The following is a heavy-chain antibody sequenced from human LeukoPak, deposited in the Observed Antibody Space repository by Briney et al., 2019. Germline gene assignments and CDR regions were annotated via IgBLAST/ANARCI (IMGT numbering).Heavy chain of an antibody. CDR2: INHSGST. Sequence: SETLFLTCAVYGGSFSGYYWSWIRQPPGKGLEWIGEINHSGSTNYNPSLKSRVTISVDTSKNQFSLKLSSVTAADTAVYYCARWSSNYYDTSGRRFDPWGQGTLVTVSS. CDR3: ARWSSNYYDTSGRRFDP. V-gene: IGHV4-34*01. CDR1: GGSFSGYY. D-gene: IGHD3-22*01. J-gene: IGHJ5*02.